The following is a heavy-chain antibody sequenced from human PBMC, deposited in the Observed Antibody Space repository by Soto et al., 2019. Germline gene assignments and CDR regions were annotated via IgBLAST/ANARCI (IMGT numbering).Heavy chain of an antibody. D-gene: IGHD6-19*01. CDR1: WFIFSSHG. V-gene: IGHV3-33*01. CDR2: IWYDGSPQ. CDR3: ARDPNSSGWLYYFDY. Sequence: SPRISCSASWFIFSSHGMDWIRPAPGKGLEWVAVIWYDGSPQYYADSVKGRFTISRDNSKNTLYLQMNNLRAEDTAVYYCARDPNSSGWLYYFDYWGQGTPVTVSS. J-gene: IGHJ4*02.